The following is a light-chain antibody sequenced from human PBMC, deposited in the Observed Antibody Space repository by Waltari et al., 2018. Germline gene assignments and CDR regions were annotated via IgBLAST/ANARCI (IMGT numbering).Light chain of an antibody. Sequence: QSALTQPASVSGSPGQSITISCTGTSSDVDAYNYVSWYQQHPGKVPKVLIYDVNKRPSGVSNRFAGSKSGNTASLTSSGLQSEDEADYYCSSFTSRRTLVFGGGTKLTVL. CDR3: SSFTSRRTLV. J-gene: IGLJ2*01. CDR2: DVN. V-gene: IGLV2-14*01. CDR1: SSDVDAYNY.